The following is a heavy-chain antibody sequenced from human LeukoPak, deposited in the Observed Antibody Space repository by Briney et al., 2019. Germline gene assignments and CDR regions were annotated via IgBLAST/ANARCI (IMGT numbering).Heavy chain of an antibody. V-gene: IGHV3-23*01. D-gene: IGHD5-12*01. CDR2: ITGSGSGT. CDR1: GPTFSVYA. CDR3: ARGGGYSGYLFYFDS. Sequence: GGSLRLSCAASGPTFSVYAMSWFRQAPGKGLEWVSGITGSGSGTYYADSVKGRFTISRDNSKNTLFLQMNSLTAEDTAVFYCARGGGYSGYLFYFDSWGQGTLVSVSS. J-gene: IGHJ4*02.